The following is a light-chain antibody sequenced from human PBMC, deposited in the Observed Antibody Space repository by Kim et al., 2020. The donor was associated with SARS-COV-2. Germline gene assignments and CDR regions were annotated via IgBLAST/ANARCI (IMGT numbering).Light chain of an antibody. CDR1: SSNSGASYY. CDR3: QSYDNSLSGYV. V-gene: IGLV1-40*01. J-gene: IGLJ1*01. Sequence: QRVTLSCAGSSSNSGASYYVHWYQQLPGTAPQLLIYGNNNRPSGVPDRFSGSKSDTSASLAIIGLQAEDEADYYCQSYDNSLSGYVFGTGTKVTVL. CDR2: GNN.